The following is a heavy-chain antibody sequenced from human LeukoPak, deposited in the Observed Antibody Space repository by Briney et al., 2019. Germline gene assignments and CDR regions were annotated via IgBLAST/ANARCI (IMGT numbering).Heavy chain of an antibody. Sequence: SETLSLTCAVYGGSFSGYYWSWIRQPPGKGLEWIGEINHSGSTNYNPSLKSRVTISVDTSKNQFSLKLSSVTAADTAVYYCARYYYDSSGHYWGQGTLVTVSS. V-gene: IGHV4-34*01. CDR3: ARYYYDSSGHY. J-gene: IGHJ4*02. CDR2: INHSGST. D-gene: IGHD3-22*01. CDR1: GGSFSGYY.